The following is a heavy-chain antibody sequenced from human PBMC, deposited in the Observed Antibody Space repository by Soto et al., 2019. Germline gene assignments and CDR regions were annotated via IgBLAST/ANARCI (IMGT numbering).Heavy chain of an antibody. CDR1: GGSISSSSYY. Sequence: SETLSLTCTVSGGSISSSSYYWGWIRQPPGKGLEWIGSIYYSGSTYYNPSLKSRVTISVDTSKNQFSLKLSSVTAADTAVYYCARWGRITMVRGVIEVFFFSPPWGQGTLVTVSS. CDR3: ARWGRITMVRGVIEVFFFSPP. J-gene: IGHJ5*02. CDR2: IYYSGST. D-gene: IGHD3-10*01. V-gene: IGHV4-39*01.